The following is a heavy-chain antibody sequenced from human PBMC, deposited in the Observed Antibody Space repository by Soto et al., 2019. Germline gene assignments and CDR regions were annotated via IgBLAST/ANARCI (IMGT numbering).Heavy chain of an antibody. CDR2: IYPSDSDT. Sequence: GESLKISCKGSGYNFAGYWIAWVRQMPGKGLELMGIIYPSDSDTRYRPSFQGQVTISADKSISSAYLQWSSLRASDTAMYYCARGGVSTLTFDYWGQGTPVTVSS. CDR1: GYNFAGYW. V-gene: IGHV5-51*01. D-gene: IGHD3-3*01. J-gene: IGHJ4*02. CDR3: ARGGVSTLTFDY.